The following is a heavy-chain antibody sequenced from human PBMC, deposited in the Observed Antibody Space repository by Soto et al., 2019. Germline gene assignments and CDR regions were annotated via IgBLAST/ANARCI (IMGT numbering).Heavy chain of an antibody. V-gene: IGHV1-69*12. CDR3: ARHVPAAGYYYGMDV. D-gene: IGHD2-2*01. CDR1: GGSFSSYA. J-gene: IGHJ6*02. Sequence: QVQLVQSGAEVKKPGSSVKVSCKASGGSFSSYAISWMRQAPGEGLEWMGGIIPIFGTANYAQKFQGRVTITADESTSTAYMELSSLRSEDTAVYYCARHVPAAGYYYGMDVWGQGTTVTVSS. CDR2: IIPIFGTA.